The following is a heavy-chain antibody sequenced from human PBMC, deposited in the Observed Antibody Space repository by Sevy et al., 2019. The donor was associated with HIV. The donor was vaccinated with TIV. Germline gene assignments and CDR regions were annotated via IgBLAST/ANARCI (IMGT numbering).Heavy chain of an antibody. V-gene: IGHV3-23*01. D-gene: IGHD2-8*01. J-gene: IGHJ4*02. Sequence: GGSLRLSCAASGFTFSSFAMGWVRQAPGKGLDWIPVISGTGDHTYYADSVKGRFTISRDNSKNTLFLQMNSLRAEDTAIFYCAKKMGGGSGMAFLVDYWGQGTLVTVSS. CDR2: ISGTGDHT. CDR3: AKKMGGGSGMAFLVDY. CDR1: GFTFSSFA.